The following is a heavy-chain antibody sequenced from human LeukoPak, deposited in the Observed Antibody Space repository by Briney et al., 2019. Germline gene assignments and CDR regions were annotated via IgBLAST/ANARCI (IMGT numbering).Heavy chain of an antibody. CDR2: INPNSGAT. Sequence: GAPVKVSCNTSGYTFTGYYLHWVRQAPGQGLEGMGWINPNSGATDYAQRFQGRVTMTRDTSISTAYMELNSLTSDDTAVYFCARGPHIAAAGTGPQTYWGQGTLVTVSS. D-gene: IGHD6-13*01. V-gene: IGHV1-2*02. CDR3: ARGPHIAAAGTGPQTY. CDR1: GYTFTGYY. J-gene: IGHJ4*02.